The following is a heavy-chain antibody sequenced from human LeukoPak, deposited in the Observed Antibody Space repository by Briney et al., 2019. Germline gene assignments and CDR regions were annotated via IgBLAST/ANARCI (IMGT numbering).Heavy chain of an antibody. J-gene: IGHJ6*02. CDR1: GFTFSSYA. CDR3: AKGRKVAAGTGGASYYYYYGMDV. V-gene: IGHV3-23*01. D-gene: IGHD6-13*01. CDR2: ISGSGGST. Sequence: GGSLRLSCAASGFTFSSYAMSWVRQAPGKGLEWVSAISGSGGSTYHADSVKGRFTISRDNSKNTLYLQMNSLRAEDTAVYYCAKGRKVAAGTGGASYYYYYGMDVWGQGTTVTVSS.